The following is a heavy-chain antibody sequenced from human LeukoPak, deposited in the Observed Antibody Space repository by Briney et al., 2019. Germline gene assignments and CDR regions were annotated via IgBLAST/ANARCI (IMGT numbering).Heavy chain of an antibody. CDR2: IYYSGTT. Sequence: SETLSLTCSVSGGSISSSSFYWGWVRQPPGKGLEWIGSIYYSGTTYYNPSLNSRVTVSVATSKIHFSLELSSVTAADTAVYYCAGSGVAIFGVDPYWGYWGPGVLVTVSS. CDR3: AGSGVAIFGVDPYWGY. D-gene: IGHD3-3*01. V-gene: IGHV4-39*01. CDR1: GGSISSSSFY. J-gene: IGHJ4*02.